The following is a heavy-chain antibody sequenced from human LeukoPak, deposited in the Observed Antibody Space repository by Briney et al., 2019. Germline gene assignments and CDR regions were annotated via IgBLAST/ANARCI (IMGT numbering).Heavy chain of an antibody. CDR3: ARGRSTGYPYYFEY. D-gene: IGHD5-12*01. CDR2: MNPNSDST. J-gene: IGHJ4*02. Sequence: ASVKVSCKASGYTFTSYGINWVRQATGQGLEWMGWMNPNSDSTGYAQKFQGRVTITRNTSISTAYMELSGLRSEDTAVYYCARGRSTGYPYYFEYWGQGTLVTVSS. V-gene: IGHV1-8*03. CDR1: GYTFTSYG.